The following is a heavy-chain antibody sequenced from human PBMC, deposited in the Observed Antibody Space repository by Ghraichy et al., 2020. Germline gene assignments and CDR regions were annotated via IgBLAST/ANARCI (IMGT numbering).Heavy chain of an antibody. CDR1: GFTFSSYW. CDR3: ARAKAVGDAFDI. J-gene: IGHJ3*02. V-gene: IGHV3-74*01. Sequence: GGSLRLSCAASGFTFSSYWMHWVRQAPGKGLVWVSRINSDGSNTNYADSVKGRITISRDNAKNTLYLQMNRLRAEDTAVYYCARAKAVGDAFDIWGQGAMVIVSS. CDR2: INSDGSNT. D-gene: IGHD1-26*01.